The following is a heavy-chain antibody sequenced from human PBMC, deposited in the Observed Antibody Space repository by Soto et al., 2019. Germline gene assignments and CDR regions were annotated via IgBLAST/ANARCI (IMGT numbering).Heavy chain of an antibody. V-gene: IGHV1-69*05. J-gene: IGHJ5*02. D-gene: IGHD6-13*01. CDR3: ARERAAGTKWFDP. CDR2: IIPIFGTA. Sequence: QVQLVQSGAEVKKPGSSVKVSCKASGGTFSSYAISWVRQAPGQGLEWMGGIIPIFGTANYAQKFQGRVTITTEXXTSTAYMELSSLRSEDTAVYYCARERAAGTKWFDPWGQGTLVNVSS. CDR1: GGTFSSYA.